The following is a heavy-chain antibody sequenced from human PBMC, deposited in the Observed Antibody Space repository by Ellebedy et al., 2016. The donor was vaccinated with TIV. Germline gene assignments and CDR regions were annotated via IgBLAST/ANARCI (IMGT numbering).Heavy chain of an antibody. CDR3: TRGSSSSWWYYYYYGMDV. Sequence: GESLKISCAASGFTFSDYYMQWVRQAPGKGLEGVGFIRSKRYGGTTEYAASLKGRFTISRDDSKSIAYLQMNSLKTEDTAVYYCTRGSSSSWWYYYYYGMDVWGQGTTVTVSS. CDR2: IRSKRYGGTT. V-gene: IGHV3-49*04. J-gene: IGHJ6*02. D-gene: IGHD6-13*01. CDR1: GFTFSDYY.